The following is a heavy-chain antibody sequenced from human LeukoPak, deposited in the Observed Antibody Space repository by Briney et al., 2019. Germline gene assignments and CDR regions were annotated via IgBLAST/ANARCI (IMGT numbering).Heavy chain of an antibody. D-gene: IGHD2-2*01. J-gene: IGHJ6*04. CDR2: IIPIFGTA. V-gene: IGHV1-69*06. CDR3: ARAEYCSGTSCLINYYYYGMDV. CDR1: GGTFSSYA. Sequence: SVKVSCKASGGTFSSYAISWVRQAPGQGLEWMGGIIPIFGTANYAQKFQGRVTITADKSTSTAYMELSSLRSEDTAVYYCARAEYCSGTSCLINYYYYGMDVWGKGTTVTVSS.